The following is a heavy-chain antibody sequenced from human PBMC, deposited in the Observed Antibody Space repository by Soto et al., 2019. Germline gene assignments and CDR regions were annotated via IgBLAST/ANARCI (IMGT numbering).Heavy chain of an antibody. CDR3: AINYDFWSGRSAFDI. CDR1: GGSISSYY. CDR2: IYYSGST. J-gene: IGHJ3*02. Sequence: SETLSLTCTVSGGSISSYYWSWIRQPPGKGLEWIGYIYYSGSTNYNPSLKSRVTISVDTSKNQFSLKLSSVTAADTAVYYCAINYDFWSGRSAFDIWGQGTLVTVSS. V-gene: IGHV4-59*08. D-gene: IGHD3-3*01.